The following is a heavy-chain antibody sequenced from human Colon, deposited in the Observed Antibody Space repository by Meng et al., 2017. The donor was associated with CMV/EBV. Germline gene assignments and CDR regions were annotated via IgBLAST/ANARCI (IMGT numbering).Heavy chain of an antibody. Sequence: CAASGFTLSTYTMTWVRQVPGRGLEWVSRIRGGGGGIYYADSVKGRFTISRDNSKNILYLQMNSLRAEDSAVYYCAKGHSDTVTAPDYWGQGTLVTVSS. J-gene: IGHJ4*02. CDR1: GFTLSTYT. CDR3: AKGHSDTVTAPDY. V-gene: IGHV3-23*01. D-gene: IGHD2-21*02. CDR2: IRGGGGGI.